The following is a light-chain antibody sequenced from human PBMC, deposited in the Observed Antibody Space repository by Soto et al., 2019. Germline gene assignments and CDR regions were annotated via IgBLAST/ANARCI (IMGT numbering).Light chain of an antibody. CDR1: SSNVGGYNY. CDR2: DVS. J-gene: IGLJ1*01. V-gene: IGLV2-11*01. Sequence: QSVLTQPRSVSGSPGQSVTISRTGNSSNVGGYNYVSWYQQHPGKVPKLLIYDVSKRPSGVPDRFSGSKSGNTASLTISGLQVEDEADYYCCSYEGIYTSYVFGTGTKVTVL. CDR3: CSYEGIYTSYV.